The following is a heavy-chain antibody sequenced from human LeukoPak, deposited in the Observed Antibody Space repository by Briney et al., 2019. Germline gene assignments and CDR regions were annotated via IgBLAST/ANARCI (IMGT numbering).Heavy chain of an antibody. CDR1: GYSISSGFY. J-gene: IGHJ5*02. D-gene: IGHD3-10*01. V-gene: IGHV4-38-2*02. Sequence: SETLSLTCTVSGYSISSGFYWGWIRQPPGKGLEWIGSIYHSGSTHYNSSLKSRVTISVDTSKNQFSLKLSSVTAADTAVYYCARRLTYYYGSGSYYTLDPWGQGTLVTVSS. CDR2: IYHSGST. CDR3: ARRLTYYYGSGSYYTLDP.